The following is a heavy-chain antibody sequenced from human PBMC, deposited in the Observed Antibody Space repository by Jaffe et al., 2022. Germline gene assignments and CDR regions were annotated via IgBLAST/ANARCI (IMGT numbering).Heavy chain of an antibody. V-gene: IGHV1-2*06. D-gene: IGHD4-17*01. CDR2: INPNSGGT. J-gene: IGHJ4*02. CDR3: ARDDTRMTTVTTGPRQRRATVN. CDR1: GYTFTGYY. Sequence: QVQLVQSGAEVKKPGASVKVSCKASGYTFTGYYMHWVRQAPGQGLEWMGRINPNSGGTNYAQKFQGRVTMTRDTSISTAYMELSRLRSDDTAVYYCARDDTRMTTVTTGPRQRRATVNWGQGTLVTVSS.